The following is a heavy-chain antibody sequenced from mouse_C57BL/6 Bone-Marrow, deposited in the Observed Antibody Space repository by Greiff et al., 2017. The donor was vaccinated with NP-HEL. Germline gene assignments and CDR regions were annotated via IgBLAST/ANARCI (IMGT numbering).Heavy chain of an antibody. J-gene: IGHJ1*03. Sequence: VQLQQSGAELVRPGASVKLSCTASGFNINDDYMHWVKQRPEQGLEWIGWIDPENGDTEYASKFQGKATITADTSSNTAYLQLSSLTSEDTAVYYCTTDNYGSSSWYFDVWGTGTTVTVSS. D-gene: IGHD1-1*01. CDR1: GFNINDDY. CDR3: TTDNYGSSSWYFDV. CDR2: IDPENGDT. V-gene: IGHV14-4*01.